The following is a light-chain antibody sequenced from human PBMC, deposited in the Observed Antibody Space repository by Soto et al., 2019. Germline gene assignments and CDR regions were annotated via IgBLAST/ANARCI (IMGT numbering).Light chain of an antibody. CDR3: SSYTSTNFWV. V-gene: IGLV2-14*01. CDR1: SSDVGGYNY. Sequence: QSALTQSAPVSGSPGQSITISCTGTSSDVGGYNYVSWYQQHPGKAPKLIIYDVSNRPSGVSTRFSGSKSGNTASLTISGLQAEDEADYSCSSYTSTNFWVFGGGTKVTVL. CDR2: DVS. J-gene: IGLJ3*02.